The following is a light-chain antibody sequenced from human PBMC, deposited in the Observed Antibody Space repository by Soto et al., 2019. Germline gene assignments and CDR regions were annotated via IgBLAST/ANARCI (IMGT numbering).Light chain of an antibody. J-gene: IGKJ5*01. V-gene: IGKV4-1*01. CDR3: QQYKSYPIT. CDR1: QSVVYSSNNKNY. CDR2: WAS. Sequence: DIVMTQSPDSLAVSLGERATINCKSSQSVVYSSNNKNYLAWYQQKPGQPPKLLIYWASTRESGVPDRFSGSGSGTDFTLTISSLQPEDFATYYCQQYKSYPITFGQETRLEIK.